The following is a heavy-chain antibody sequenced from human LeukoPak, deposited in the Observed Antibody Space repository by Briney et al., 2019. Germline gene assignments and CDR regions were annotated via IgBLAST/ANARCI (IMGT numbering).Heavy chain of an antibody. CDR2: INAYNGNT. Sequence: GASVKVSCKASGYTFTSYGISWVRQAPGQGLEWMGWINAYNGNTKYAQKLQGRVTMTTDTSTSTAYMELSSRGSEDTAMYYYTRSDVDTAMVNWGQGTLVTVSS. J-gene: IGHJ4*02. CDR1: GYTFTSYG. V-gene: IGHV1-18*01. D-gene: IGHD5-18*01. CDR3: TRSDVDTAMVN.